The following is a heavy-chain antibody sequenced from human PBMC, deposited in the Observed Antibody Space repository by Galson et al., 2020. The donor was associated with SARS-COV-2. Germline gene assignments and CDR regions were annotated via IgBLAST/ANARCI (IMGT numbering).Heavy chain of an antibody. CDR3: VDLGFCRSGSCSDPDY. V-gene: IGHV3-23*01. Sequence: GGSLRLSCAASGFIFSNYAMSWVRQAPGKGLEWVSTISGGGTYTYYADSARGRFTISRDNSKNTLYLEMNNLRADDTALYYCVDLGFCRSGSCSDPDYWGQGTLVAVSS. CDR2: ISGGGTYT. CDR1: GFIFSNYA. J-gene: IGHJ4*02. D-gene: IGHD2-15*01.